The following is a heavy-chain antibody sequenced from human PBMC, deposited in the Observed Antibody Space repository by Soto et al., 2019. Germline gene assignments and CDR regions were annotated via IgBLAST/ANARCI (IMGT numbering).Heavy chain of an antibody. Sequence: SETLSLTCAVSGGSISSGGYSWSWIRQPPGKGLEWIGYMYHSGSTYYNPSLKSRVTISIDRSKNQFSLKLSSVTAADMAVYYCARGYGRNFDYWGQGTLVTVSS. D-gene: IGHD5-18*01. J-gene: IGHJ4*02. V-gene: IGHV4-30-2*01. CDR1: GGSISSGGYS. CDR2: MYHSGST. CDR3: ARGYGRNFDY.